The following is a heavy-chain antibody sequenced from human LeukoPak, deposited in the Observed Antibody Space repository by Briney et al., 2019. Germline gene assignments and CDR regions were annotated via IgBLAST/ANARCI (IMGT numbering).Heavy chain of an antibody. CDR1: GLMFSSSA. J-gene: IGHJ5*02. CDR3: ARGIIAVAGSAWFDP. CDR2: IIGSGDTT. Sequence: GGSLRLSCAASGLMFSSSAMSWVRQAPGKGLQWVSSIIGSGDTTHYADSVKGRFTISRHNSKNTLYLQMNSLRAEDTAVYYCARGIIAVAGSAWFDPWGQGTLVTVSS. V-gene: IGHV3-23*01. D-gene: IGHD6-13*01.